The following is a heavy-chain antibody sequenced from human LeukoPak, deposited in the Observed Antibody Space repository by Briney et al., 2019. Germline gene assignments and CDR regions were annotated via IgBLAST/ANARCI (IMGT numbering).Heavy chain of an antibody. D-gene: IGHD5-18*01. V-gene: IGHV1-2*02. CDR2: INPNSGGT. CDR3: ARAGVDTAMAGR. J-gene: IGHJ4*02. Sequence: GAPVKVSCKASGYTFTGYYMHWVRQAPGQGLEWMGWINPNSGGTNYAQKFQGRVTMTRDTSISTTYMELSRLRSDDTAVYYCARAGVDTAMAGRWGQGTLVTVSS. CDR1: GYTFTGYY.